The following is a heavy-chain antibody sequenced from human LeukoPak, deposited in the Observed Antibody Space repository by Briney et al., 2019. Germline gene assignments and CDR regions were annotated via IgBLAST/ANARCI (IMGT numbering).Heavy chain of an antibody. CDR3: ARRFSSSYHFDY. D-gene: IGHD3-22*01. V-gene: IGHV4-59*08. CDR2: IDYSGST. J-gene: IGHJ4*02. Sequence: SETLCLTCTVSGGSITSYYWSWIRQPPGKELERIGYIDYSGSTNYNPSLKSRVTISVDTSKNQFSLKLSSVTAADTAVYYCARRFSSSYHFDYWGQGTLVTVSS. CDR1: GGSITSYY.